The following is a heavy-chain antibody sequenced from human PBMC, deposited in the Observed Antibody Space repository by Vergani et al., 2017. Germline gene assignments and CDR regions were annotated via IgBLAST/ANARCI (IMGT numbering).Heavy chain of an antibody. Sequence: QVHLVESGGGVVQPGRSLRLSCVVSGFTFSDYYMSWIRQAPGKGLEWVSYISSSGSTIYYADSVKGRFTISRDNAKNSLYLQMNSLRAEDTAVYYCARGWWELLSDYWGQGTLVTVSS. CDR1: GFTFSDYY. CDR3: ARGWWELLSDY. CDR2: ISSSGSTI. V-gene: IGHV3-11*04. J-gene: IGHJ4*02. D-gene: IGHD1-26*01.